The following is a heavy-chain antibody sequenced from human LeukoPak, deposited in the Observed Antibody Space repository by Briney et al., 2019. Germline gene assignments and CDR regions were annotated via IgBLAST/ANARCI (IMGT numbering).Heavy chain of an antibody. CDR3: ARAPGSGI. J-gene: IGHJ3*02. D-gene: IGHD1-26*01. CDR1: GFTVSSNY. V-gene: IGHV3-66*02. CDR2: IYSGGST. Sequence: GGSLRLSCVASGFTVSSNYMNWVRQAPGKGLERLSVIYSGGSTYYADSVKGRFTISRDTSKNTVYLQMNSLKDEDTAVYYCARAPGSGIWGQGTMVTVSS.